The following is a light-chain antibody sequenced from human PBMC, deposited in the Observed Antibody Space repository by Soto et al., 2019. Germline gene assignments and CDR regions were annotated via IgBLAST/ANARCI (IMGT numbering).Light chain of an antibody. Sequence: DVVMTQSPLSLPVTLGQPASISCRSSQSLVYSDGNTYLNWFQQRPGQSPRRLIYKVSNRDSGVPDRLSGSGSGTDFTLKISRVEAEDVGVYYCMQDTHWPFTFGPGTTVDIK. V-gene: IGKV2-30*01. CDR3: MQDTHWPFT. CDR1: QSLVYSDGNTY. CDR2: KVS. J-gene: IGKJ3*01.